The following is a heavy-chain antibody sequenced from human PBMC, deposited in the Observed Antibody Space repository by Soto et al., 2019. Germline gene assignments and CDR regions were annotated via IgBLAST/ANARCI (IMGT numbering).Heavy chain of an antibody. Sequence: GGSLRLSCSASGFNFAAYTMSWARLTPGKGLEWVGFIRRIAYGGTTDYAASVKGRFTISRDDSRKTVYLQMSRLKIEDTAVYYCSRPLAIDFDSWGQGT. CDR2: IRRIAYGGTT. V-gene: IGHV3-49*04. J-gene: IGHJ4*02. CDR3: SRPLAIDFDS. CDR1: GFNFAAYT.